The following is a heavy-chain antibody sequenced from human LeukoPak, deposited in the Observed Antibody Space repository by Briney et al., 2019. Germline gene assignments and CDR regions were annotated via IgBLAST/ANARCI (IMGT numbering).Heavy chain of an antibody. J-gene: IGHJ4*02. CDR1: GFTFSSYA. V-gene: IGHV3-7*05. D-gene: IGHD3-22*01. Sequence: GGSLRLSCAASGFTFSSYAMSWVRQAPGKGLEWVADIKQDGSEKHYVDSVKGRFTISRDNAKNSLDLQMNSLRAEDTAVYYCARGTYYPGLWGQGTLVTVSS. CDR2: IKQDGSEK. CDR3: ARGTYYPGL.